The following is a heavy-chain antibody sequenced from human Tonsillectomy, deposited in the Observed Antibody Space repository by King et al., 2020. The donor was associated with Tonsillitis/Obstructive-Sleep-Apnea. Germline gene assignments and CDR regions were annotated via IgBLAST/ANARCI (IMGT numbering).Heavy chain of an antibody. CDR1: GGSISSSSYY. Sequence: QLQESGPGLVKPSETLSLTCTVSGGSISSSSYYWGWIRQPPGKGLEWIGSNYYSGSTYYNPSLKSRVTISVDTSKNQFSLKLSSVTAADTAVYYCARQRFYGDYFDYWGQGTLVTVSS. V-gene: IGHV4-39*01. CDR2: NYYSGST. J-gene: IGHJ4*02. D-gene: IGHD4-17*01. CDR3: ARQRFYGDYFDY.